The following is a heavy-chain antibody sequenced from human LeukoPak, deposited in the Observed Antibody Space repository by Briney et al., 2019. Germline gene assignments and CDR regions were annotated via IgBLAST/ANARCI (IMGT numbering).Heavy chain of an antibody. V-gene: IGHV4-59*01. CDR1: GGSIASYY. CDR3: ARATTRYYGSGGMDY. Sequence: SETLSLTCTVSGGSIASYYWSWIRQFPGKGLEWIGYISYRGSTSYNPSLNSRVSISLDTSKNQLSLRLNSVTAADTAVYYCARATTRYYGSGGMDYWGQGTLVTVSS. CDR2: ISYRGST. J-gene: IGHJ4*02. D-gene: IGHD3-10*01.